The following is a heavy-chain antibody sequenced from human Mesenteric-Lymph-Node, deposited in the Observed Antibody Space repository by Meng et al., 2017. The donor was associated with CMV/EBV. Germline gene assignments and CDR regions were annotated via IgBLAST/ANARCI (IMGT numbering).Heavy chain of an antibody. CDR1: GFTFSSYW. J-gene: IGHJ6*02. CDR3: AKDIGGYYHYGMDV. Sequence: GGSLRLSCAASGFTFSSYWMHWVRQAPGKGLVWVSRINVAGSGASYADSVKGRFTISRDNAKNSLYLQLNSLGAEDTALYYCAKDIGGYYHYGMDVWGQGTTVTVSS. CDR2: INVAGSGA. V-gene: IGHV3-74*01. D-gene: IGHD3-10*01.